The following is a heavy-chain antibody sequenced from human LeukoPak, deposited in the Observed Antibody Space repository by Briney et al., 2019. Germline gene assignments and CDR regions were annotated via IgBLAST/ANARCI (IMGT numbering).Heavy chain of an antibody. D-gene: IGHD1-26*01. CDR2: INPNSGGT. J-gene: IGHJ4*02. V-gene: IGHV1-2*02. CDR3: ARESIVGATGFDY. Sequence: ASVKVSCTASGYTFTGYYMHWVRQAPGQGLEWMGWINPNSGGTNYAQKFQGRVTMTTDTSISTAYMELSRLRSDDTAVYYCARESIVGATGFDYWGQGTLVTVSS. CDR1: GYTFTGYY.